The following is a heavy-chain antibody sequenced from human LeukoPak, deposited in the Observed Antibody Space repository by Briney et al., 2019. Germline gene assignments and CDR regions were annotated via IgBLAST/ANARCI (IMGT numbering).Heavy chain of an antibody. D-gene: IGHD3-22*01. J-gene: IGHJ6*02. Sequence: SVKVSCKASGYTFTRYGISWVRQAPGQGLEWMGGIIPMFGTVKYAQKFQGRVTITADESTSTAYMELSSLRSEDTAVYYCSRGDSSGYYYSYYYGMDVWGQGTTVTVSS. CDR1: GYTFTRYG. CDR3: SRGDSSGYYYSYYYGMDV. CDR2: IIPMFGTV. V-gene: IGHV1-69*13.